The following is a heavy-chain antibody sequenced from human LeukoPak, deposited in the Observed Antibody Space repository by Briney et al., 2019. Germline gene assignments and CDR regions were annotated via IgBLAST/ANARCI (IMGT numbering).Heavy chain of an antibody. V-gene: IGHV3-21*01. Sequence: GGSLRLSCAASGFTFSSYSMNWVRQAPGKGLEWASSISSSSSYIYYADSVKGRFTISRDNAKNSLYLQMNSLRAEDTAVYYCARLALQNGSGITMVRGVGIDYWGQGTLVTVSS. D-gene: IGHD3-10*01. CDR1: GFTFSSYS. CDR2: ISSSSSYI. CDR3: ARLALQNGSGITMVRGVGIDY. J-gene: IGHJ4*02.